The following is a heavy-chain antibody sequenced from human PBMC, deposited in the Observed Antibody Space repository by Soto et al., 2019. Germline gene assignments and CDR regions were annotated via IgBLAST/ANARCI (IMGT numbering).Heavy chain of an antibody. CDR3: ARATYYYGRSGYLYYSDY. Sequence: SETLSLTCTVSGGSISSYYWSWIRQPPGKGLEWIGYIYYNGNTNYNPSLKSRVTISVDTPKNQFSLKLSSVTAADTAVYYCARATYYYGRSGYLYYSDYWGQGALVTVSS. J-gene: IGHJ4*02. D-gene: IGHD3-22*01. V-gene: IGHV4-59*01. CDR1: GGSISSYY. CDR2: IYYNGNT.